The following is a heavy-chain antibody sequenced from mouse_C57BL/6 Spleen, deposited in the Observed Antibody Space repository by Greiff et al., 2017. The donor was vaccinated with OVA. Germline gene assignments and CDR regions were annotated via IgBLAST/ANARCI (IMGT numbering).Heavy chain of an antibody. Sequence: EVQLQQSGPELVKPGASVKIPCKASGYTFTDYNMDWVEQSHGKSLEWIGDINPNNGGTIYNQKFKGKATLTVDKSSSTAYMELRSLTSEDTAVYDCSRRWGYSYYFDYWGQGTTLTVSS. CDR1: GYTFTDYN. CDR2: INPNNGGT. J-gene: IGHJ2*01. CDR3: SRRWGYSYYFDY. V-gene: IGHV1-18*01. D-gene: IGHD1-1*02.